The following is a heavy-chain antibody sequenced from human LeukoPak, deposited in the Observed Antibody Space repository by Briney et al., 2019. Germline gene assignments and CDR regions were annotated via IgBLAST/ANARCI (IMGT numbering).Heavy chain of an antibody. V-gene: IGHV4-59*01. J-gene: IGHJ4*02. CDR2: IYYSGST. Sequence: SETLSLTCTDSGGSISSYYWSWIRQPPGKGLEWIGYIYYSGSTNYNPSLKSRVTISVDTSKNQFSLKLSSVTAADTAVYYCARGPSAGYSSGIAYYFDYWGQGTLVTVSS. CDR3: ARGPSAGYSSGIAYYFDY. CDR1: GGSISSYY. D-gene: IGHD6-19*01.